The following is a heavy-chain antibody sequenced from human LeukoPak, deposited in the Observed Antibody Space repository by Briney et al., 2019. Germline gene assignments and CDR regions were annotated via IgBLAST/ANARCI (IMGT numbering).Heavy chain of an antibody. CDR3: ARVDIVVVPAALDQLYYYYYMDV. V-gene: IGHV5-51*01. Sequence: GESLKISCKGSGYSFTSYWIGWVRQLPGKGLEWMGIIYPGDSDTRYSPSFQGQVTISADKSISTAYLQWSSLKASDTAMYYCARVDIVVVPAALDQLYYYYYMDVWGKGTTVTVSS. J-gene: IGHJ6*03. CDR2: IYPGDSDT. CDR1: GYSFTSYW. D-gene: IGHD2-2*03.